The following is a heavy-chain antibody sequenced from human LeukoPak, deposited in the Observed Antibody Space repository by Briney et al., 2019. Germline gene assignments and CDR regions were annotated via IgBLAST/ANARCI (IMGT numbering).Heavy chain of an antibody. V-gene: IGHV4-39*01. Sequence: SETLSLTCTVSGGSISSSSYYWGWIRQPPGKGLEWIGSTYYSGSTYYNPSLKSRVTISVDTSKNQFSLKLSSVTAADTAVYYCARGGYYDILTGYYGGEYFDYWGQGTLVTVSS. CDR3: ARGGYYDILTGYYGGEYFDY. CDR1: GGSISSSSYY. CDR2: TYYSGST. D-gene: IGHD3-9*01. J-gene: IGHJ4*02.